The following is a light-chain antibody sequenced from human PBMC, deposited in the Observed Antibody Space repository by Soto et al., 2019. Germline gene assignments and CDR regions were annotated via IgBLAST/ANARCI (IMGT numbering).Light chain of an antibody. CDR1: SSDVGAYNY. CDR2: DVS. Sequence: QSVLNQPASVYGSTGQSIAISCTGTSSDVGAYNYVSWYQQYPGKAPKLMIYDVSNRPSGVSNRFSGSTSGNTASLTISGLQAEDEADYYCSSYTSSDTYVFGTGTKVTVL. CDR3: SSYTSSDTYV. J-gene: IGLJ1*01. V-gene: IGLV2-14*01.